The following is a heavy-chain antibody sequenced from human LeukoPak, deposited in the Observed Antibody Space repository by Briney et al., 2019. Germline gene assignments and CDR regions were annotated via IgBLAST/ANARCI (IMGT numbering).Heavy chain of an antibody. CDR1: GYTLTELS. V-gene: IGHV1-24*01. CDR2: FDPEDGET. J-gene: IGHJ6*03. D-gene: IGHD6-19*01. Sequence: ASVKVSCKVSGYTLTELSMHWVRQAPGKGLEWMGGFDPEDGETIYAQKFQGRVTMTEDTSTDTAYMELSSLRSEDTAVYYCATGPAVAAPSYYYYMDVWGKGTSVTVSS. CDR3: ATGPAVAAPSYYYYMDV.